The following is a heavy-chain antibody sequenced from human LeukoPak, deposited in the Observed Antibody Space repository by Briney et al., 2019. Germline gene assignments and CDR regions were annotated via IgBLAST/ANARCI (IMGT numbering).Heavy chain of an antibody. CDR3: ARQGRGYGGNSDY. CDR1: GGSISSYY. J-gene: IGHJ4*02. CDR2: IYYSGST. V-gene: IGHV4-59*08. D-gene: IGHD4-23*01. Sequence: PSEALSLTCTVSGGSISSYYWTWIRQPPGKGLEWIGYIYYSGSTNYNPSLKSRVTISVDTSKNQFSLKLSSVTAADTAVYYCARQGRGYGGNSDYWGQGTLVTVSS.